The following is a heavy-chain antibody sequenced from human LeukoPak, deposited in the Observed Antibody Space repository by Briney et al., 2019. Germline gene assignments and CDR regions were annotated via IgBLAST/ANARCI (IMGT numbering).Heavy chain of an antibody. J-gene: IGHJ4*02. D-gene: IGHD3-10*01. CDR3: ARVSYGSGSYYAHDRFDY. V-gene: IGHV5-51*01. CDR2: IYPGDSDT. CDR1: GYGFTSYW. Sequence: GESLKISCKGSGYGFTSYWIGWVRQMPGKGLEWMGIIYPGDSDTRYSPSFQGQVTISADQSISTAYLQWSSLKASDTGMYYCARVSYGSGSYYAHDRFDYWGQGTLVTVSS.